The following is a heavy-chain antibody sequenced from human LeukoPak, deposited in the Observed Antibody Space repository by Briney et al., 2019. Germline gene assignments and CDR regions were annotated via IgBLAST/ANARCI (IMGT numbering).Heavy chain of an antibody. CDR3: ARDNLAPSGVKYFHL. V-gene: IGHV1-69*05. D-gene: IGHD3-16*02. Sequence: SVKVSCKASGGTFSFYSLNWVRQAPGQGLEWMGGIILKFGSTNYAQKFHDRLSITTDESTTTAYMELSSLRSEDTALYFCARDNLAPSGVKYFHLWGPGTLVTVSS. CDR1: GGTFSFYS. J-gene: IGHJ1*01. CDR2: IILKFGST.